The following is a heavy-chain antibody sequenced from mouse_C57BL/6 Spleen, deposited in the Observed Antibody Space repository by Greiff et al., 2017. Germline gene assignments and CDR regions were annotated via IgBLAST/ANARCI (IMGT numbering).Heavy chain of an antibody. CDR3: ARVSYYSNYVFAY. D-gene: IGHD2-5*01. CDR2: INPSNGGT. J-gene: IGHJ3*01. CDR1: GYTFTSYW. Sequence: VQLQQSGTELVKPGASVKLSCKASGYTFTSYWMHWVKQSPGQGLEWIGNINPSNGGTNYNEKFKSKATLTVDKSSSTAYMQLSSLTSEDSAVYYCARVSYYSNYVFAYWGQGTLVTVSA. V-gene: IGHV1-53*01.